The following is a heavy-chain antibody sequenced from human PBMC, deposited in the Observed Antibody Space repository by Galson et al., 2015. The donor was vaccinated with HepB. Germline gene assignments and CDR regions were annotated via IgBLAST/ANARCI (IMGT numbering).Heavy chain of an antibody. CDR2: IYYSGRT. CDR1: GGSIRSTTDS. Sequence: SETLSLTCTVSGGSIRSTTDSWVWIRQTPGKGLEWIGSIYYSGRTFYNPALKSRVTTSVDASKDEVSLKVRSMTAADTGAYFCARQPYIKGWLYWYFDVWGRGTLVTVSS. V-gene: IGHV4-39*01. D-gene: IGHD6-19*01. CDR3: ARQPYIKGWLYWYFDV. J-gene: IGHJ2*01.